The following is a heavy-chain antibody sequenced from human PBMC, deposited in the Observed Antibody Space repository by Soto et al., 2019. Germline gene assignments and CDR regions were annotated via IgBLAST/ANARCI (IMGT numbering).Heavy chain of an antibody. D-gene: IGHD3-10*01. J-gene: IGHJ6*02. CDR1: GGTFSSYA. CDR2: IIPIFGTA. CDR3: ARLDGSGSYYPRGMDV. Sequence: SVKVSFKASGGTFSSYAISWVRQAPGQGLEWMGGIIPIFGTANYAQKFQGRVTITADESTSTAYMELSSLRSEDTAVYYCARLDGSGSYYPRGMDVWGQGTTVTVSS. V-gene: IGHV1-69*13.